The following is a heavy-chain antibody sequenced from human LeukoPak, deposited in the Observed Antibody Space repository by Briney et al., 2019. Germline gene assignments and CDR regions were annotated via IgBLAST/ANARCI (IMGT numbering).Heavy chain of an antibody. Sequence: ASVKVSCKASGGTFSSYAISWVRQAPGQGLEWMGGIIPIFGTANYAQKFQGRVTITADESTSTAYMELSSLRSVDTAVYYCAREERGYSFGFFDYWGQGTLVTVSS. J-gene: IGHJ4*02. V-gene: IGHV1-69*13. D-gene: IGHD5-18*01. CDR1: GGTFSSYA. CDR2: IIPIFGTA. CDR3: AREERGYSFGFFDY.